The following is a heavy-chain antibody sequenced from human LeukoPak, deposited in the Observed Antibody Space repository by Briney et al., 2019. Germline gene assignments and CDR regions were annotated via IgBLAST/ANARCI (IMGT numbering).Heavy chain of an antibody. V-gene: IGHV4-59*01. J-gene: IGHJ4*02. CDR3: ARDGGYGSGSAL. D-gene: IGHD3-10*01. CDR1: GGSISTYY. CDR2: IYYDGST. Sequence: SETLSLTCTVSGGSISTYYWSWIRQPPGKGLEWIGSIYYDGSTNYNPSLKSRVTISLDTPMNQFSLKLSSVTAADTAVYYCARDGGYGSGSALWGQGTLITVSS.